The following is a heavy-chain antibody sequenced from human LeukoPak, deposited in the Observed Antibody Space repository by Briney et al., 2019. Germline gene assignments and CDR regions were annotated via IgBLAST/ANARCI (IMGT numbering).Heavy chain of an antibody. Sequence: ASVKVSCKASGGTFSSYYMHWVRQAPGQGLEWMGIINPSGGSTSYAQKFQGRVTMTRDMSTSTVYMELSSLRSEDTAVYYCARMLKYYYDSSGYFGYPQVRQKYYYYYYMDVWGKGTTVTISS. CDR1: GGTFSSYY. D-gene: IGHD3-22*01. V-gene: IGHV1-46*01. CDR3: ARMLKYYYDSSGYFGYPQVRQKYYYYYYMDV. CDR2: INPSGGST. J-gene: IGHJ6*03.